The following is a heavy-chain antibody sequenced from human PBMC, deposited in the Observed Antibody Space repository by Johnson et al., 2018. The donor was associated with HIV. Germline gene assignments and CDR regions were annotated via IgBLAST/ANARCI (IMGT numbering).Heavy chain of an antibody. CDR2: ISWNSGSI. Sequence: EVQLVESGGGLVQPGRSLRLSCAASGFTLDDYAMHWVRQAPGKGLEWVSGISWNSGSIGYADSVRGRFTISRDNAKNSLYLQMNSLRAEDTAVYYCARVSAYSYGWVSPAFDIWGQGTMVTVSS. J-gene: IGHJ3*02. V-gene: IGHV3-9*01. CDR1: GFTLDDYA. D-gene: IGHD5-18*01. CDR3: ARVSAYSYGWVSPAFDI.